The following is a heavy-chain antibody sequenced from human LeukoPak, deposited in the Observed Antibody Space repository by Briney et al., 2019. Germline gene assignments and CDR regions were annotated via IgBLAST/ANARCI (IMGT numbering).Heavy chain of an antibody. Sequence: SETLSLTCTVSGGSISSSDYYWGWIRQPPGKGLEWIGSIYYSGTTNYNPPLKSRVSISVDTSKKQFSLKLRSVTAADTAVYYCARLPRYDFWSWGQGTLVTVSS. CDR2: IYYSGTT. CDR3: ARLPRYDFWS. CDR1: GGSISSSDYY. J-gene: IGHJ4*02. V-gene: IGHV4-39*01. D-gene: IGHD3-3*01.